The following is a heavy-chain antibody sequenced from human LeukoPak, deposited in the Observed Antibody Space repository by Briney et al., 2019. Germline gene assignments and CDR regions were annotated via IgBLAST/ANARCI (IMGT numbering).Heavy chain of an antibody. CDR2: IYHSGST. Sequence: PSETLSLTCAVSGYSISSGYYWGWIRQPPGKGLEWIGSIYHSGSTYYNPSLKSRVTISVDTSKNQFSLKLSSVTAADTAVYYCARAWEQWLANWFDPWGQGTLVTVSS. CDR1: GYSISSGYY. V-gene: IGHV4-38-2*01. J-gene: IGHJ5*02. D-gene: IGHD6-19*01. CDR3: ARAWEQWLANWFDP.